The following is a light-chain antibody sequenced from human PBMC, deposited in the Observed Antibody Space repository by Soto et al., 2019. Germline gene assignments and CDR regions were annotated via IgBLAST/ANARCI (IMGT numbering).Light chain of an antibody. CDR2: AAS. Sequence: ILMTQSPSSLSAFVGDRVTITCRASQDIGNFLAWYQQKPGKVPKLLIYAASTLQSGVPSRFSGSGSGTDFTLTISSLQSEDVATYYCQKCKVAPFTFGGGTKVDIK. V-gene: IGKV1-27*01. CDR1: QDIGNF. J-gene: IGKJ4*01. CDR3: QKCKVAPFT.